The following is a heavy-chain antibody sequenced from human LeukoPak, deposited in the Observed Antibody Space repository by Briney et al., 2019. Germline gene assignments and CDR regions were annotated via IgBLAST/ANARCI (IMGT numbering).Heavy chain of an antibody. CDR2: IQYDGNTI. V-gene: IGHV3-30*02. CDR1: GFTYSHNG. Sequence: GGSLRLSCVASGFTYSHNGMHWVRQAPGRGLEWVAFIQYDGNTIFYADSVKGRFTISRDNSKNTLYLQMNSLRAEDSAVYYCARERGYSSSWYGGLEYWGQGTLVTVSS. D-gene: IGHD6-13*01. CDR3: ARERGYSSSWYGGLEY. J-gene: IGHJ4*02.